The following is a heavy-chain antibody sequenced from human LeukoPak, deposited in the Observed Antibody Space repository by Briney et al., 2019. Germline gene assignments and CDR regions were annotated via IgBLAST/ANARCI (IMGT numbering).Heavy chain of an antibody. Sequence: GGSLRLSCAASGFTSSSYSMNWVRQAPGKGLEWVSSVGSSSSYIYYADSVKGRFTISRDNAKNSLYLQMNSLTAEDTAVYYCARGAYCGGDCPLPNSLYWGRGTLVTVSS. V-gene: IGHV3-21*01. J-gene: IGHJ4*02. CDR3: ARGAYCGGDCPLPNSLY. CDR1: GFTSSSYS. CDR2: VGSSSSYI. D-gene: IGHD2-21*01.